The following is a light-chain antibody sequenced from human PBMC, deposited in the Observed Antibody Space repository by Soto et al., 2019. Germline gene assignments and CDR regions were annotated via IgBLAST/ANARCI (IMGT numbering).Light chain of an antibody. CDR2: AAY. V-gene: IGKV1-27*01. Sequence: DIQMTQSPSSLSASVGDRVTITCRASQGISNYLAWYQQKPGKVPKLLIYAAYTLQSGVPSRFSGSGSGTDFTLTISSLQLEDVATYYCQKYNSAPPFTFGPGTKVDIK. CDR1: QGISNY. J-gene: IGKJ3*01. CDR3: QKYNSAPPFT.